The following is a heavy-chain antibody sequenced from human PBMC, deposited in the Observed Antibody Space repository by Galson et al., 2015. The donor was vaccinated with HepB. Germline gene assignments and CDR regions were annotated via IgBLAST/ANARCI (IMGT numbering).Heavy chain of an antibody. D-gene: IGHD6-13*01. CDR2: IYPGDSDT. Sequence: QSGAEVKKPGESLKISCKGSGYSFTSYWIDWVRQMPGKGLEWMGIIYPGDSDTKYSPSFQGLVTISADKSSSTAYLHWTNLKASDTAIYYCARRFWAAADTEGDAFDIWGQGTMVTVSS. CDR1: GYSFTSYW. CDR3: ARRFWAAADTEGDAFDI. V-gene: IGHV5-51*01. J-gene: IGHJ3*02.